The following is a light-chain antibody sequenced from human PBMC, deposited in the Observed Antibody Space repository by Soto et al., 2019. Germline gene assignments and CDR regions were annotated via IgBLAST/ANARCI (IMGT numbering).Light chain of an antibody. J-gene: IGLJ1*01. V-gene: IGLV2-11*01. Sequence: QSVLAQPRSVSGSPGQSVTISCTGTSSDVDGYNYVSWYQQHPGKAPKLMIYDVSKRPSGVPDRFSGSKSGNTASLTISGLQAEDEADYYCCSYAGSFNYVFGTGTNVTVL. CDR1: SSDVDGYNY. CDR3: CSYAGSFNYV. CDR2: DVS.